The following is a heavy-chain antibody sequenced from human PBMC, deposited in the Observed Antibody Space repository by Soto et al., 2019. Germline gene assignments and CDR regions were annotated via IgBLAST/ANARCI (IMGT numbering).Heavy chain of an antibody. CDR1: GYTFTSTW. D-gene: IGHD3-22*01. V-gene: IGHV1-46*01. Sequence: QVQLVQSGAEVKKPGASVKVSCKASGYTFTSTWMHWVRQAPGQGLEWMGIINPYGGAAPYAEKFQARVTMTRDTSTATDYMELSSLRSEDPAMYYCARDRSPTSAYWSLDYWGQGTQVTVSS. J-gene: IGHJ4*02. CDR3: ARDRSPTSAYWSLDY. CDR2: INPYGGAA.